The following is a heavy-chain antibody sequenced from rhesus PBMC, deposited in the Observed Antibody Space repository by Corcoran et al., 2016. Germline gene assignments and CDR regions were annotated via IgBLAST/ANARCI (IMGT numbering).Heavy chain of an antibody. V-gene: IGHV4-160*01. J-gene: IGHJ4*01. CDR3: ARTDTLLFDY. CDR1: GGSISSNF. CDR2: IYGGGGST. D-gene: IGHD3S6*01. Sequence: QVQLQESGPGLVKPSETLSLTCAVSGGSISSNFWSWIRQPPGKGLEWIGRIYGGGGSTDYNPSLKGPCHISTGPSKNQFSLKLTSVTAADTAVYYWARTDTLLFDYWGQGVLVTVSS.